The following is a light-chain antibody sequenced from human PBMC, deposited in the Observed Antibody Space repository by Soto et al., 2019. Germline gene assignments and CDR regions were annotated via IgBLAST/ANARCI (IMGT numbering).Light chain of an antibody. Sequence: DIQMTQSPSTLSASVGDRVTITCRASQSISVWLAWYQQKPGKAPNLLIYQASRLESGVPSRFSGSGSGTEFTLTISCLQPDDFATYYCQHYYSYPYTFGQGTKVDIK. CDR3: QHYYSYPYT. CDR2: QAS. J-gene: IGKJ2*01. CDR1: QSISVW. V-gene: IGKV1-5*03.